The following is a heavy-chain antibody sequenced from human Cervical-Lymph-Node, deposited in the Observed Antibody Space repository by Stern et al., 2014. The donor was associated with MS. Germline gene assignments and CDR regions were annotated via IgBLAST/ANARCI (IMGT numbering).Heavy chain of an antibody. CDR1: GGNFNTFA. Sequence: VQLGESGAEVKKPGSSVKVSCKTSGGNFNTFALSLVRQAPGQGLEWMGGIIPLFGTANYAQKFQDRVTITADASTSTAYMELSSLRSDDTAVYYCARTPLDSSGYVERSWYFDLWGRGTRVTVSS. CDR3: ARTPLDSSGYVERSWYFDL. CDR2: IIPLFGTA. V-gene: IGHV1-69*01. D-gene: IGHD3-22*01. J-gene: IGHJ2*01.